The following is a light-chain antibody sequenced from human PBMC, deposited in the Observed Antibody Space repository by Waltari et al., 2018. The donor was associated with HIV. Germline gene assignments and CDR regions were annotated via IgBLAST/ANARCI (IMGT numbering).Light chain of an antibody. V-gene: IGKV1-39*01. Sequence: DSQMTQSPSSLSASVGARVTMTCRASQSISRYLSWYQQKPGKIPELLFYSAASLQTGVPSRFSGSGSGTDFTLTISSLQPEDFATYYCLQSYSLFMWTFGQGTKVEVK. CDR1: QSISRY. J-gene: IGKJ1*01. CDR3: LQSYSLFMWT. CDR2: SAA.